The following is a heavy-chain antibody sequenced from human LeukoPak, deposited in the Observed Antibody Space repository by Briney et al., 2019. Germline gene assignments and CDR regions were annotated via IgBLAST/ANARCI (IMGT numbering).Heavy chain of an antibody. CDR3: ARNYGGDTGSLFWY. D-gene: IGHD2-21*02. CDR1: GGSISSYY. V-gene: IGHV4-59*08. Sequence: SETLSLTCTVSGGSISSYYWSWVRQPPGKGLEYNGYINYSGNTNYNPSLKTRVTISVDTSKTKFSLKVRSVTAADTAVYYCARNYGGDTGSLFWYWGQGILVTVSS. CDR2: INYSGNT. J-gene: IGHJ4*02.